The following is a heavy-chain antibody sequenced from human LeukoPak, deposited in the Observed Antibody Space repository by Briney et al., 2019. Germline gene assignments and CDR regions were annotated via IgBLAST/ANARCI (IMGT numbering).Heavy chain of an antibody. CDR1: GFTFDDYA. CDR2: ISWNSGSI. J-gene: IGHJ4*02. CDR3: AKDSAYSSSGFEY. D-gene: IGHD6-6*01. Sequence: PGGSLRLSCAASGFTFDDYAMRWVRHAPGKGLEWVSGISWNSGSIGYADSVKGRFTISRANAKNSPYLQMNSRRAEATALYYGAKDSAYSSSGFEYWGQGTLVTVSS. V-gene: IGHV3-9*01.